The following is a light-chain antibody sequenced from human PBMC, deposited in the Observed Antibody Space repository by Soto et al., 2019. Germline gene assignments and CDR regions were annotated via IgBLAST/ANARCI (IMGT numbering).Light chain of an antibody. Sequence: IVLTQSPGTLSLSPGERATLSFRASQSVSSSDLAWYQQKPGQAPRLLLFGPSSRATGIPDRFSGSVSGTEFTLTISRLEPEDFAVYYCQPYGSSPRTFGKGNKLEIK. CDR1: QSVSSSD. CDR3: QPYGSSPRT. CDR2: GPS. V-gene: IGKV3-20*01. J-gene: IGKJ2*01.